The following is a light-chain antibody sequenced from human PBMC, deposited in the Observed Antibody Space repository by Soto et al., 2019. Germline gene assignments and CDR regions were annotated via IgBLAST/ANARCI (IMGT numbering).Light chain of an antibody. CDR1: ALPKQY. V-gene: IGLV3-25*03. Sequence: SYELTQPPSVSVSPGQTARITCSGDALPKQYAYWYQQKPGQAPVLLIYKDSERPSGIPERFSGSSSGTTVTLTISGVQAEDEADYYCQSADSSGTYYVFGTGTKLTAL. CDR3: QSADSSGTYYV. CDR2: KDS. J-gene: IGLJ1*01.